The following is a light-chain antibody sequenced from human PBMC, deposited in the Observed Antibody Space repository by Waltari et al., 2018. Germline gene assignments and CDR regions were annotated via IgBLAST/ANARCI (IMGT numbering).Light chain of an antibody. Sequence: QSALTQPPSASGSPGQSVTISCTGTSGDIGTYDHVSWYQQHPGKAPKVIVYAVTKQPHGVPDGCSGSKSGDTAFMTVSGLQAEDEADYYCSSYAGNYIYVFGTGTEVTVL. CDR3: SSYAGNYIYV. J-gene: IGLJ1*01. CDR2: AVT. CDR1: SGDIGTYDH. V-gene: IGLV2-8*01.